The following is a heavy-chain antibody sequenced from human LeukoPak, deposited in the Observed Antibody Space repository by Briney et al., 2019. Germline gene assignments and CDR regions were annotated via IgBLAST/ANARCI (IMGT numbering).Heavy chain of an antibody. D-gene: IGHD2/OR15-2a*01. J-gene: IGHJ6*03. Sequence: PSETLSLTCAVYGGSFSDYYWSWVRQAPGKGVEWVSVIYSGGSTYYADSVNGRFTISRDNSKNTLYLQMNSLRAEDTAVYYCARDTWAYYMDVWGKGTTVTISS. CDR3: ARDTWAYYMDV. CDR2: IYSGGST. CDR1: GGSFSDYY. V-gene: IGHV3-53*01.